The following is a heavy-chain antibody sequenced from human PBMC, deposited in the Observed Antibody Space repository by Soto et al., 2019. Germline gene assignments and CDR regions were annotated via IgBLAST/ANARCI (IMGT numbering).Heavy chain of an antibody. J-gene: IGHJ6*02. Sequence: GGSLRLSCAASGFTVSSNHMSWVRQAPGKGLEWVSVIYSGGSTYYADSVKGRFTISRDNSKNTLYLQMNSLRAEDTAVYYCARLSGLTLGWYYYGMDVWGQGTTVTVSS. CDR2: IYSGGST. CDR3: ARLSGLTLGWYYYGMDV. V-gene: IGHV3-53*01. D-gene: IGHD1-26*01. CDR1: GFTVSSNH.